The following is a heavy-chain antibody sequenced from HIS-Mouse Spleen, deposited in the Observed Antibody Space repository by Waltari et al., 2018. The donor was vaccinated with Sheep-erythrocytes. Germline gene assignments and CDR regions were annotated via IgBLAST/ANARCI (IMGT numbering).Heavy chain of an antibody. CDR2: FNPNRGGT. V-gene: IGHV1-2*02. CDR1: GYTFTGYY. CDR3: ARGYCSSTSCYGYFQH. D-gene: IGHD2-2*01. Sequence: QVQLVQSGAEVKKPGASVKVSCKASGYTFTGYYMHWVRQAPGQGLEWMGWFNPNRGGTNYAKKFQGRVTMTRDTSISTAYMELSRLRSDDTAVYYCARGYCSSTSCYGYFQHWGQGTLVTVSS. J-gene: IGHJ1*01.